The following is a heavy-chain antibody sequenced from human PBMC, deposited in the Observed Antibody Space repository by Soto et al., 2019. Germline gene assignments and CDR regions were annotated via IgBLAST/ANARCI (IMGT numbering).Heavy chain of an antibody. J-gene: IGHJ4*02. CDR3: AGRCDGTNCLAHFDH. Sequence: QVQLVQSGAEVKKPGSSVKVSCRASGGTFNNYVINWVRQAPGQGLEWMAGIIPIFGTPNYAQKFQGRVTITADKSTSTAYMELNSLRSEDTAVYYCAGRCDGTNCLAHFDHRGQGTLVTVSS. D-gene: IGHD2-2*01. V-gene: IGHV1-69*06. CDR1: GGTFNNYV. CDR2: IIPIFGTP.